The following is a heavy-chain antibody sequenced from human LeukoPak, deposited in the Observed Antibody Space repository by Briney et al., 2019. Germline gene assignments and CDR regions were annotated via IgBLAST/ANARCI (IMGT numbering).Heavy chain of an antibody. CDR3: ARSTSHYYYYYMDV. CDR2: ISSGSSAI. V-gene: IGHV3-21*01. Sequence: GGSLRLSCEASGFTFTTYSMTWVRQAPGKGLEWVSIISSGSSAIFSADALKGRFTISRDDAKNLLYLDMNSLRADDTAVYYCARSTSHYYYYYMDVWGKGTTVTISS. J-gene: IGHJ6*03. CDR1: GFTFTTYS.